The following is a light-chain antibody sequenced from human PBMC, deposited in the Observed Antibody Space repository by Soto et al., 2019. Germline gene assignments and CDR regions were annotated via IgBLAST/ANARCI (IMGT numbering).Light chain of an antibody. CDR1: SSDVGGYNY. V-gene: IGLV2-14*01. J-gene: IGLJ1*01. Sequence: SVLTQPASVSGAPGQSITITCTGTSSDVGGYNYVSWYRQHPGRAPKLMIYDVSNRPSGVSNRFSGSKSGNTASLTISGLQAEDEADYYCSSYTRSSTYVFGTGTKVTVL. CDR3: SSYTRSSTYV. CDR2: DVS.